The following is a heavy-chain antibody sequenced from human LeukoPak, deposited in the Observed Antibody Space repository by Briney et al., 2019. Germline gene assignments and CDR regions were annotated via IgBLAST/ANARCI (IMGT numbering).Heavy chain of an antibody. D-gene: IGHD2-2*02. CDR2: ISSNGGST. J-gene: IGHJ3*02. CDR1: GFTFSSYA. V-gene: IGHV3-64*01. CDR3: ARELYCSSTSCYKTGDDAFDI. Sequence: GGSLRLSCAASGFTFSSYAMHWVRQAPGKGLEYVSAISSNGGSTYYANSVKGRFTISRDNSKNTLYLQMGSLRAEDMAVYYCARELYCSSTSCYKTGDDAFDIWGQGTMVTVSS.